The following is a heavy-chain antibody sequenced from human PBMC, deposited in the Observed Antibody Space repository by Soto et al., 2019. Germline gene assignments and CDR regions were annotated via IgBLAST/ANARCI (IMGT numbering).Heavy chain of an antibody. V-gene: IGHV5-51*01. D-gene: IGHD2-8*01. CDR1: GYRFTSYW. Sequence: GESLKISCNGSGYRFTSYWIGWVRQMPGKGLEWMGIIYPGDSDTRYSPSFQGQVTISADKSTSTAYLQWSSLRASDTAMYYCARQSGGVYNSVYYFDYWGQGTLVTVSS. CDR2: IYPGDSDT. J-gene: IGHJ4*02. CDR3: ARQSGGVYNSVYYFDY.